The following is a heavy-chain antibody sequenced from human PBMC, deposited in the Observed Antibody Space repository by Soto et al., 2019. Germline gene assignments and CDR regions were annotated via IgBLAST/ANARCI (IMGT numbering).Heavy chain of an antibody. V-gene: IGHV3-11*06. Sequence: SLRLSCSASVFTFSDYYMSWIRQAPGKGLEWVSYISSSSSYTNYADSVKGRFTISRDNAKNSLYLQMNSLRAEDTAVYYCARGLTPFGESDYWGQGTLVTVSS. CDR2: ISSSSSYT. J-gene: IGHJ4*02. D-gene: IGHD3-16*01. CDR3: ARGLTPFGESDY. CDR1: VFTFSDYY.